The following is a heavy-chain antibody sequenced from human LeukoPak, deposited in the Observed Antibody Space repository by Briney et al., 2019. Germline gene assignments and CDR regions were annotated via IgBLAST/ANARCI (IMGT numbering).Heavy chain of an antibody. CDR3: ARGLPGHSYGYVRVSDY. V-gene: IGHV3-7*01. CDR1: GFTFSSYW. J-gene: IGHJ4*02. CDR2: IKQDGSEK. Sequence: GGSLRLSCAASGFTFSSYWMSWVRQAPGKGLEWVANIKQDGSEKYYVDSVKGRFTIPRDNAKNSLYLQMNSLRAEDTAVYYCARGLPGHSYGYVRVSDYWGQGTLVTVSS. D-gene: IGHD5-18*01.